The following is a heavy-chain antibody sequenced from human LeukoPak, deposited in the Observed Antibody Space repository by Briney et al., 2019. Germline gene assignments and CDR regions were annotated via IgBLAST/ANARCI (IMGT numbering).Heavy chain of an antibody. D-gene: IGHD2-2*01. CDR1: GFTFTTYS. CDR2: IRHDGNDK. J-gene: IGHJ4*02. V-gene: IGHV3-30*02. Sequence: GGSLRLSCEASGFTFTTYSMTWVRQAPGKGLEWVAFIRHDGNDKYYADSVKGRFTISRDNSKNTLYLQMNSLRAEDTAVYYCAKVGHDIVVVPAAISVYYFDYWGQGTLVTVSS. CDR3: AKVGHDIVVVPAAISVYYFDY.